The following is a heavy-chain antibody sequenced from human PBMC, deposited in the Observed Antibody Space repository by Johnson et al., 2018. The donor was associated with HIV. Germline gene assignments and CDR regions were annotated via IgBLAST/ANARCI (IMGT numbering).Heavy chain of an antibody. Sequence: QVQLVESGGGVVQPGRSLRLSCAVSGFTLSSYVMHWVRQAPGKGLEWVAFIRYDGSNKYYADSVKGRFTISRDNSKNTLYLQMNSLRAEDTAVYYCATISVIPSRVNDAFDIWGQGTMVTVSS. V-gene: IGHV3-30*02. CDR2: IRYDGSNK. D-gene: IGHD3-16*02. J-gene: IGHJ3*02. CDR1: GFTLSSYV. CDR3: ATISVIPSRVNDAFDI.